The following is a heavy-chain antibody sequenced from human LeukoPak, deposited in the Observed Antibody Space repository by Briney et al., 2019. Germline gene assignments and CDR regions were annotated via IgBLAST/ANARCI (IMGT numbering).Heavy chain of an antibody. Sequence: GGSLRLSCAASGFTFSGSALHWVRQASGKGLGWVGRIISTANGYATAYAASVKGRFTISRDDSKNTAYLQMDSLKTEDTAVYYCKGNYYGSGSYADFDYWGQGTLVTVSS. V-gene: IGHV3-73*01. CDR3: KGNYYGSGSYADFDY. CDR1: GFTFSGSA. CDR2: IISTANGYAT. J-gene: IGHJ4*02. D-gene: IGHD3-10*01.